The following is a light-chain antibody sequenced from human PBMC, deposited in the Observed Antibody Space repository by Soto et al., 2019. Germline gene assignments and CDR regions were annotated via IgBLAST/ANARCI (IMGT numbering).Light chain of an antibody. J-gene: IGKJ1*01. CDR1: QSIRSIY. V-gene: IGKV3-20*01. CDR3: QQYGSSIRT. CDR2: GVS. Sequence: EIVLTQSPGTLSLSPGERATLSCRASQSIRSIYLAWYQQKPGQTPRLLIYGVSTRATGIPDRFSGSGSGTDFTLTISRLEPEDFAVYYCQQYGSSIRTFGQGTKVEIK.